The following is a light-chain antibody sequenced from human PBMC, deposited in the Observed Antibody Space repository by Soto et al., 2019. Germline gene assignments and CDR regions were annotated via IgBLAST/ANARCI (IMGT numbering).Light chain of an antibody. J-gene: IGKJ1*01. CDR3: QKYNSAPWT. Sequence: DIQLTQSPSSLSASVGDRVTITCRASQGISNYLAWYQQKQGKIPTLLIYAASTLQSGVPSRFSGSGSGTDFTLTISSLQPEDVATYYCQKYNSAPWTFGQGTKVDIK. V-gene: IGKV1-27*01. CDR2: AAS. CDR1: QGISNY.